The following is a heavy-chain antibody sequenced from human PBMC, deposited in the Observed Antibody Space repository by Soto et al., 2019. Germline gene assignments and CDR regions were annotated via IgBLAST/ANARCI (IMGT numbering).Heavy chain of an antibody. D-gene: IGHD3-9*01. J-gene: IGHJ4*02. CDR2: ISGSGGST. CDR3: AKAKDYNILTGYYPSKKQYYFDY. V-gene: IGHV3-23*01. CDR1: GFTFSSYA. Sequence: GGSLRLSCAASGFTFSSYAMSWVRQAPGKGLEWVSAISGSGGSTYYADSVKGRFTISRDNSKNTLYLQMNSLRAEDTAVYYCAKAKDYNILTGYYPSKKQYYFDYWGQGTLVTVSS.